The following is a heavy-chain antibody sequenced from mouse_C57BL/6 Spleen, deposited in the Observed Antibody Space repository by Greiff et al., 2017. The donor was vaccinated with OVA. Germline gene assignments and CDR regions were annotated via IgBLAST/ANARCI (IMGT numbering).Heavy chain of an antibody. D-gene: IGHD2-13*01. CDR3: ARRDDGDRGWYFDV. Sequence: QVQLQQSGAELVKPGASVKISCKASGYAFSSYWMNWVKQRPGTGLEWIGQIYPGDGDTNYNGKFKGKATLTADKSSSTAYMQLSSLTSEDSAVYFCARRDDGDRGWYFDVWGTGTTVTVSS. CDR2: IYPGDGDT. J-gene: IGHJ1*03. V-gene: IGHV1-80*01. CDR1: GYAFSSYW.